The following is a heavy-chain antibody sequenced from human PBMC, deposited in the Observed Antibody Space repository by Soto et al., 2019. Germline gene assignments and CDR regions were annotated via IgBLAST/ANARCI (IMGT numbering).Heavy chain of an antibody. V-gene: IGHV3-33*01. CDR3: ARRVNYFDY. J-gene: IGHJ4*02. CDR2: IWYDGTKK. Sequence: GGSLRLSCEASGFSFNTYGMHWVRQAPGKGLEWVALIWYDGTKKYYADSVKGRSTISRDNSKNTLYLQMNSLIVEDTAVYYCARRVNYFDYWGQGTLVTLSS. CDR1: GFSFNTYG.